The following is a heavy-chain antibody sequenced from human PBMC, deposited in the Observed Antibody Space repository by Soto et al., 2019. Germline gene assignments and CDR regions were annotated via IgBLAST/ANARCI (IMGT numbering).Heavy chain of an antibody. CDR1: GGSISSYY. Sequence: PSETLSLTCTVSGGSISSYYWSWIRQPPGKGLEWIGYIYYSGSTNYNPSLKSRVTISVDTSKNQFSLKLSSVTAADTAVYYCGRKFPAAAGIVCFDPGGQETLVTVSS. V-gene: IGHV4-59*08. D-gene: IGHD6-13*01. J-gene: IGHJ5*02. CDR2: IYYSGST. CDR3: GRKFPAAAGIVCFDP.